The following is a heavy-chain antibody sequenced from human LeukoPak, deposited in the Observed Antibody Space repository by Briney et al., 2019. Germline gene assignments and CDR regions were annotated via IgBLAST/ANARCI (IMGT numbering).Heavy chain of an antibody. J-gene: IGHJ4*02. CDR3: ANIVPAAIVSFDY. CDR1: GFTFSSYG. D-gene: IGHD2-2*01. Sequence: GGSLRLSCAASGFTFSSYGMHWVRQAPGKGLEWVAFIRYDGSNKYYADSVKGRFTISRDNSKNTLYLQMNSLRAEDTAVYYCANIVPAAIVSFDYWGQGTLVTVSS. CDR2: IRYDGSNK. V-gene: IGHV3-30*02.